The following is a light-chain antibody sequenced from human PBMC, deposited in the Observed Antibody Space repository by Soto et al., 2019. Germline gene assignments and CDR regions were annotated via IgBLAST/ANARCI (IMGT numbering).Light chain of an antibody. J-gene: IGLJ3*02. CDR2: DVS. CDR1: SSDVGGYNY. CDR3: CSYAGTYTWV. Sequence: QSVLTQPRSVSGSPGQSVTISCTGTSSDVGGYNYVSWYQQHPGKAPKLVIYDVSKRPSGVPDRFSGSKSGNTASLTISGLQAEHEADYYCCSYAGTYTWVFGGGTKLTVL. V-gene: IGLV2-11*01.